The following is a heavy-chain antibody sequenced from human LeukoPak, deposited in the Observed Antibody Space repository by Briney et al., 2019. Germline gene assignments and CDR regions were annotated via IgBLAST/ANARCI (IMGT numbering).Heavy chain of an antibody. Sequence: SQTLSLTCTVSAGSINSGDYYWSWIRQPAGKGLEWIGYIYYSGSTNSNPSLKSRFTMSVDTSKNQFSLKLSSVTAADTAVYYCARQRYYETSGCPFDPWGQGTLVTVSS. D-gene: IGHD3-22*01. V-gene: IGHV4-61*10. J-gene: IGHJ5*02. CDR3: ARQRYYETSGCPFDP. CDR1: AGSINSGDYY. CDR2: IYYSGST.